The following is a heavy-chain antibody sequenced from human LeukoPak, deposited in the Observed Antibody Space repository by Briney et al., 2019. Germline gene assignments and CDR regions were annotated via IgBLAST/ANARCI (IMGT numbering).Heavy chain of an antibody. Sequence: PGGSLRLSCAACGFTFSSYTMNWVRQAPGKGLEWVSYVSASGSATYYGDSVKGRFTISRDNAKNSVYMQMNSLRAEDTAVYYCARRPSGWPSDYWGQGTLVTVSS. CDR2: VSASGSAT. J-gene: IGHJ4*02. D-gene: IGHD6-19*01. CDR1: GFTFSSYT. CDR3: ARRPSGWPSDY. V-gene: IGHV3-48*01.